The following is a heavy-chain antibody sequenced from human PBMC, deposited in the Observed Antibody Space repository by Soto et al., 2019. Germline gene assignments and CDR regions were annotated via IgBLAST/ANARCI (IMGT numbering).Heavy chain of an antibody. V-gene: IGHV1-18*04. CDR1: GYSFRTYG. J-gene: IGHJ4*02. Sequence: HVHLVQSGAEVKKPGASVTVSCKTSGYSFRTYGITWVRQAPGQGLEWMGWISADIVNPIYAQKVQGRVIMTTDTSTSTAYMELRSLRFDDTAVYYCAREDRGQEYWGQGTLVIVSS. D-gene: IGHD3-10*01. CDR3: AREDRGQEY. CDR2: ISADIVNP.